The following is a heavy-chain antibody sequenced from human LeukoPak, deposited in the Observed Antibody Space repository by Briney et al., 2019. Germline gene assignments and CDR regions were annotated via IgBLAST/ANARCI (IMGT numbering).Heavy chain of an antibody. Sequence: ASVKVSCKASGYTFNRYAMNWVRQAPGQGLEWMGWINTNTGNPAYAQGFTGRFVFSLDSSVSTACLQISSLKVEDTAVYYCGREQVGSYDYWGQGTLVTVSS. CDR1: GYTFNRYA. CDR2: INTNTGNP. CDR3: GREQVGSYDY. J-gene: IGHJ4*02. D-gene: IGHD1-26*01. V-gene: IGHV7-4-1*02.